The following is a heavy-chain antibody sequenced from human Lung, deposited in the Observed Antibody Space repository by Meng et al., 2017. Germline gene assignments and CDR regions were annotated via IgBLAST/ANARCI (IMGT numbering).Heavy chain of an antibody. V-gene: IGHV1-18*01. CDR1: EYTFTGYG. CDR3: ARGTPGRSYSDY. D-gene: IGHD3-10*01. CDR2: LGAHDGDT. J-gene: IGHJ4*02. Sequence: QAQPVQSGPEVKKPGASVKVSCKASEYTFTGYGVSWVRQAPGQGLEWMAWLGAHDGDTSHAPKFQGRVTVSADRPTATAYMELRSLRSDDTAVYYCARGTPGRSYSDYWGQGTLVTVSS.